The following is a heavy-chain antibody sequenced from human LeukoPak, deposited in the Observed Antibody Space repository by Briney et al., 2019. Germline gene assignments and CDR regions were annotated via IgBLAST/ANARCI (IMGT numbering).Heavy chain of an antibody. V-gene: IGHV4-34*01. CDR3: ARYDSSWDSLDY. J-gene: IGHJ4*02. D-gene: IGHD6-13*01. CDR2: INHSGST. CDR1: GESFSGYY. Sequence: SETLSLTCAVYGESFSGYYWSWIRQPPGKGLEWIGEINHSGSTNYNPSLKSRVTISVDTSKNQFSLKLSSVTAADTAVYYCARYDSSWDSLDYWGQGTLVTVSS.